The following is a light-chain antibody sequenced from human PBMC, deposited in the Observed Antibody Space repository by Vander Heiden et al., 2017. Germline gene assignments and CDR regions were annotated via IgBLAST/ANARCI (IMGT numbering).Light chain of an antibody. V-gene: IGLV2-14*01. CDR2: GVT. CDR1: SSDVGGYNY. CDR3: TSYTSSDTLV. Sequence: QSALTPPASVSGSPGQAITISCTGTSSDVGGYNYVSWYQQHPGKTPKLIIFGVTNRPSGVSSRFSGSKSGNTASLTISGLQVEDEADYYCTSYTSSDTLVFGTGTKVTVL. J-gene: IGLJ1*01.